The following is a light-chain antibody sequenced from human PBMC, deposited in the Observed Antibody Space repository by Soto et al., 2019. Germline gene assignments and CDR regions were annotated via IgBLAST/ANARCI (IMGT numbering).Light chain of an antibody. V-gene: IGKV3-15*01. CDR3: QQYNNWPPWT. CDR1: QSVSGSY. Sequence: PGERVTLSCRASQSVSGSYLTWYQQKPGQAPGLLIYGASTRATGIPARFSGSGSGTEFTLTISSLQSEDSAIYYCQQYNNWPPWTFGQGTKVDIK. J-gene: IGKJ1*01. CDR2: GAS.